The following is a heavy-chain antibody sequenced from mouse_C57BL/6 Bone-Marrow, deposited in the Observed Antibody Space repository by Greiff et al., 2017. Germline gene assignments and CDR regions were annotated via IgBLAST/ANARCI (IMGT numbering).Heavy chain of an antibody. D-gene: IGHD1-1*01. CDR1: GYTFTSYW. CDR3: ARDLLRDY. V-gene: IGHV1-61*01. Sequence: VQLQQPGAELVRPGSSVKLSCKASGYTFTSYWMDWVKQRPGQGLEWIGNIYPSDSETHYNQKFKDKATLTVDKSSSTAYMQLSSLTSEDSAVXYCARDLLRDYWGQGTTLTVSS. CDR2: IYPSDSET. J-gene: IGHJ2*01.